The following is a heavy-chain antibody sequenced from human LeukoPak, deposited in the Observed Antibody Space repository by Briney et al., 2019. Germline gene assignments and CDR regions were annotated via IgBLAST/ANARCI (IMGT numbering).Heavy chain of an antibody. J-gene: IGHJ4*02. D-gene: IGHD4-17*01. Sequence: GGSLRLSCAASGFTFSSYWMNWVRQAPGKGLEWVSYISSRSSSIYYVDSVKGRFTLSRDNAKNSLYLQMNSLRDEDTAVYYCARGDYGDRDLDYWGQGTLVTVSS. V-gene: IGHV3-48*02. CDR1: GFTFSSYW. CDR3: ARGDYGDRDLDY. CDR2: ISSRSSSI.